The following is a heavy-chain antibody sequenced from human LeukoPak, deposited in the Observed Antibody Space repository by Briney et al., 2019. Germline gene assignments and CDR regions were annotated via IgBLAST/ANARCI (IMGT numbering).Heavy chain of an antibody. Sequence: SETLSLTCTVSGGSISSYYWSWIRQPPGKGLEWIGYIYYSGSTNYNPSLKSRVTISVDTSKNRFSLKLSSVTAADTAVYYCARVRQWLVPYGMDVWGQGTTVTVSS. CDR1: GGSISSYY. CDR3: ARVRQWLVPYGMDV. V-gene: IGHV4-59*01. CDR2: IYYSGST. J-gene: IGHJ6*02. D-gene: IGHD6-19*01.